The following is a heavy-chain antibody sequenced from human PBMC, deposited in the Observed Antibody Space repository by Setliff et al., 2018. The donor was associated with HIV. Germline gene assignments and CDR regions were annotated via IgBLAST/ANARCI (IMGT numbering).Heavy chain of an antibody. V-gene: IGHV1-18*01. J-gene: IGHJ3*02. CDR3: ARGRGSSWIDAFDI. CDR2: ISAYNGNT. CDR1: GGTFRMFA. Sequence: ASVKVSCKTSGGTFRMFAISWVRQAPGQGLEWMGWISAYNGNTNYAQKLQGRVTMTTDTSTSTAYMELRSLRSDDTAVYYCARGRGSSWIDAFDIWGQGTMVTVSS. D-gene: IGHD6-13*01.